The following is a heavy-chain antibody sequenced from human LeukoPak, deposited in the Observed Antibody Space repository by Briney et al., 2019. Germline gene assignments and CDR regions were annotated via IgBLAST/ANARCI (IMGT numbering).Heavy chain of an antibody. CDR3: ARAHSIQLWPQPYYMDV. CDR2: ISSSSSTI. V-gene: IGHV3-48*01. D-gene: IGHD5-18*01. CDR1: GFTFSSYS. Sequence: GGSLRLSCAASGFTFSSYSMNWVRQAPGKGLEWVSYISSSSSTIYYADSVKGRFTISRDNAKNSLYLQMNSLRAEDTAVYYCARAHSIQLWPQPYYMDVWGKGTTVTVSS. J-gene: IGHJ6*03.